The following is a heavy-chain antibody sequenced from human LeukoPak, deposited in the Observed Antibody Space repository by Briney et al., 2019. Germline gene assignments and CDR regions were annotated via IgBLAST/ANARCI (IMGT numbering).Heavy chain of an antibody. Sequence: KGGESLEISCKGSGYSFISYWITWVRQMPGKGLEWMGRIDPSDSYTNYWPSFQGHVTISADKSISTAYLQWSSLKASDTAMYYCASSPSSSGYSDYGYNYYSGQGTLVTVSS. D-gene: IGHD5-12*01. CDR3: ASSPSSSGYSDYGYNYY. J-gene: IGHJ4*02. CDR2: IDPSDSYT. CDR1: GYSFISYW. V-gene: IGHV5-10-1*01.